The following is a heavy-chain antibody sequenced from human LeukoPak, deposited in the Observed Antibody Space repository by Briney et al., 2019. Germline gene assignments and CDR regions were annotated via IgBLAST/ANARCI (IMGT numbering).Heavy chain of an antibody. J-gene: IGHJ4*02. CDR1: GFTFSSYA. CDR3: AKAASGPRGYSGYVKYYFDY. V-gene: IGHV3-23*01. CDR2: ISGSSGST. Sequence: GGSLRLSCAASGFTFSSYAMSWVRQAPGKGLEWVSAISGSSGSTYYADSVKGRFTISRDNSKNTLYLQMNSLRAEDTAVYYCAKAASGPRGYSGYVKYYFDYWGQGTLVTVSS. D-gene: IGHD5-12*01.